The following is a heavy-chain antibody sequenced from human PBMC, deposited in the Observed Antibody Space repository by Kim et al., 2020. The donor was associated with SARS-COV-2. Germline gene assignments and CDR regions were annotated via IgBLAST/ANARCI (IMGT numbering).Heavy chain of an antibody. D-gene: IGHD3-10*01. CDR2: IDHSGNT. CDR1: GDSITSVTW. CDR3: ARSYASGNV. J-gene: IGHJ6*02. Sequence: SETLSLTCGVSGDSITSVTWWSWVRQPPGKGLEWIGEIDHSGNTNYNPSLRSRVTVSADKSKNQFSLKLSSVTAADTAVYYCARSYASGNVWGQGTTVTVSS. V-gene: IGHV4-4*02.